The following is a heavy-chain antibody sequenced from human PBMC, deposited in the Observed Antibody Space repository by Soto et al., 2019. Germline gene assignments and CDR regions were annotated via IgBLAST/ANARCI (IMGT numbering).Heavy chain of an antibody. D-gene: IGHD3-16*02. V-gene: IGHV3-30*06. CDR3: ASYLRPCTASTCYGIDV. Sequence: RICCASARGIVSSYGLNCERKTPGKGLEKAAVISYDGSNKYYADSVKGRFTISRDNSKNTLYLQINSLRAEDTAMYYCASYLRPCTASTCYGIDVWCQGTMVSVSS. J-gene: IGHJ6*02. CDR1: RGIVSSYG. CDR2: ISYDGSNK.